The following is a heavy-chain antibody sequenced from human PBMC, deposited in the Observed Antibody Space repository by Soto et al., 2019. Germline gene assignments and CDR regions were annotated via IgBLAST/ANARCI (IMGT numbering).Heavy chain of an antibody. D-gene: IGHD2-21*02. Sequence: QVQLVQSGAEVKKPGASVKVSCKASGYTFTSYGISWVRQAPGQGLEWMGWISAYNGNTKDTQKRHGSVTLTTGPLTSTAYSELRSLRSDDTSVYSCASSYCGRDFYLNFPLAYYFSGMDIWGQGTTVTVSS. V-gene: IGHV1-18*01. CDR1: GYTFTSYG. CDR3: ASSYCGRDFYLNFPLAYYFSGMDI. J-gene: IGHJ6*02. CDR2: ISAYNGNT.